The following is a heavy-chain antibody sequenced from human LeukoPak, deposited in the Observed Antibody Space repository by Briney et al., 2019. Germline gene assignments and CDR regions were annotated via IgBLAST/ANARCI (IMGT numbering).Heavy chain of an antibody. CDR2: ISGSGGST. J-gene: IGHJ4*02. CDR1: GFTFSSYA. D-gene: IGHD3-9*01. Sequence: PGGSLRLSCAASGFTFSSYAMSWVRQAPGKGLEWVSAISGSGGSTYYADSVKGRFTISRDNSKNTLYLQMNSLRAEDTAVYYCAKDRSVLRYFDWLPSDYWGQGTLVTVSS. CDR3: AKDRSVLRYFDWLPSDY. V-gene: IGHV3-23*01.